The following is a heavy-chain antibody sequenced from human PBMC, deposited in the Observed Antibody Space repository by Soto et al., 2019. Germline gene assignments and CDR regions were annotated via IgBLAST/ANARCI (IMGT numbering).Heavy chain of an antibody. J-gene: IGHJ1*01. Sequence: QLQLQESGPGLVKPSETLSLTCTVSGDSISTRSNYWAWIRQPPGKGLEWIGSIYYTGGTYYNPSLKSRVTLFLDTSNNQFSLNLNSVTAADTAVYYCAREGPPIRAHNPPEYFQHWGQGPPLTVSS. CDR2: IYYTGGT. CDR3: AREGPPIRAHNPPEYFQH. V-gene: IGHV4-39*02. CDR1: GDSISTRSNY.